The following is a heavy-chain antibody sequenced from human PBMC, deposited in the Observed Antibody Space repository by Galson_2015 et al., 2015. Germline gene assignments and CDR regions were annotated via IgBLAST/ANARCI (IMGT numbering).Heavy chain of an antibody. J-gene: IGHJ5*02. CDR3: AREDSSSGWFDP. V-gene: IGHV1-2*06. D-gene: IGHD6-6*01. Sequence: SVKVSCKASGYTFTGYYMHWVRQAPGQGLEWMGRINPNSGGTNYAQKFQGRVTMTRDTSISTAYMELSRLRSDDTAVYYCAREDSSSGWFDPWGQGTLVTVSS. CDR2: INPNSGGT. CDR1: GYTFTGYY.